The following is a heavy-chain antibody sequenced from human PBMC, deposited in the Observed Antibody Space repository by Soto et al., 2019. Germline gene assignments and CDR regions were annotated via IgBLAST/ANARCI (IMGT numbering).Heavy chain of an antibody. CDR3: ARLPDILYYFDY. V-gene: IGHV4-34*01. CDR2: INHSGST. Sequence: SETLSLTCAVYGGSFSGYYWSWIRQPPGKGLEWIGEINHSGSTNYNPSLKSRVTISVDTSKNQFSLKLSSVTAADTAVYYCARLPDILYYFDYWGQGTLVTVSS. D-gene: IGHD3-9*01. J-gene: IGHJ4*02. CDR1: GGSFSGYY.